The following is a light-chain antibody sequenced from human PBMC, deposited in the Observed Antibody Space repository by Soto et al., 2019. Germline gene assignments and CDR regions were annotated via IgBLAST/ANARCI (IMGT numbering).Light chain of an antibody. CDR2: AAS. CDR3: QQYGSALPVT. Sequence: EIVMTQSPGTLSLSPGERATLSCRASQSLTNNYLAWYKKKPGQAPRLLIYAASSRANSIPDRFSGSGSETDFTLTISRLEAEDFAVYYCQQYGSALPVTFGGGTNVEIK. V-gene: IGKV3-20*01. CDR1: QSLTNNY. J-gene: IGKJ4*01.